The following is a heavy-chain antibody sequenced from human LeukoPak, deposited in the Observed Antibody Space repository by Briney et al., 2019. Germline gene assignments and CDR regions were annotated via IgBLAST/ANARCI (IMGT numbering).Heavy chain of an antibody. J-gene: IGHJ4*02. CDR3: ARVPRNYYDSSGYYVDY. CDR2: IYYSGST. D-gene: IGHD3-22*01. Sequence: SETLSLTCTVSGGSISGGGYYWSWIRQHPGKGLEWIGYIYYSGSTNYNPSLKSRVTISVDTSKNQFSLKLSSVTAADTAVYYCARVPRNYYDSSGYYVDYWGQGTLVTVSS. V-gene: IGHV4-61*08. CDR1: GGSISGGGYY.